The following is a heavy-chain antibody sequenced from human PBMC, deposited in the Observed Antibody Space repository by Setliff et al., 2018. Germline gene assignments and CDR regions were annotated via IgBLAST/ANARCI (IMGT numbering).Heavy chain of an antibody. V-gene: IGHV3-11*03. CDR3: GKTHWDIGIRGAFDV. J-gene: IGHJ3*01. CDR2: IVGNGVYT. Sequence: GGSLRLSCAASGFTFSDYAMSWIRQAPGKGLEWISSIVGNGVYTNYADSVKGRSTISRDNAKKSLSLQMNSLRAEDTAVYYCGKTHWDIGIRGAFDVWGQGTMVTVSS. D-gene: IGHD3-10*01. CDR1: GFTFSDYA.